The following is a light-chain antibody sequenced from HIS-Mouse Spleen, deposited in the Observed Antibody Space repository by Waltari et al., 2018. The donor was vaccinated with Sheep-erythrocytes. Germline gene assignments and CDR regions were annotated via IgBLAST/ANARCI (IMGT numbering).Light chain of an antibody. Sequence: QSALTQPASVSGSPGQSITLPCTGTSSDVGGYNYVSWYQQHPGKAPKLMIYEVSDRPSGVSNRFSGSKSGNTASLTISGLQAEDEADYYCSSYTSSSTPWVFGGGTKLTVL. CDR2: EVS. CDR3: SSYTSSSTPWV. J-gene: IGLJ3*02. CDR1: SSDVGGYNY. V-gene: IGLV2-14*01.